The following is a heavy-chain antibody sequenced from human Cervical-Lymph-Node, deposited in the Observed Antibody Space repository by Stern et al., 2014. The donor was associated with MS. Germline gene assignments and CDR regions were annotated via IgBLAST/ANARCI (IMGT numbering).Heavy chain of an antibody. D-gene: IGHD3-10*01. CDR2: IYYSGST. V-gene: IGHV4-59*01. CDR3: ARALFPMWFGESSLGMDV. J-gene: IGHJ6*02. Sequence: QLQLQESGPGLVKPSETLSLTCTVSGGSISSYYWSWIRQPPGKGLEWIGYIYYSGSTNYNPSLKSRVTISVDTSKNQFSLKLSSVTAADTAVYYCARALFPMWFGESSLGMDVWGQGTTVTVSS. CDR1: GGSISSYY.